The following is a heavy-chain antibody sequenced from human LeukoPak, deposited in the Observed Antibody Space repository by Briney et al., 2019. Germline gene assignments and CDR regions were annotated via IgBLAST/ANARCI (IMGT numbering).Heavy chain of an antibody. CDR1: GGSFSGYY. J-gene: IGHJ4*02. CDR3: ARVSGDYRPPYDY. Sequence: SETLSLTCAVYGGSFSGYYCSWIRQPPGKGLEWIGEINHSGSTNYNPSLKSRVTISVDTSKNQFSLKLSSVTAADTAVYYCARVSGDYRPPYDYWGQGTLVTVSS. CDR2: INHSGST. V-gene: IGHV4-34*01. D-gene: IGHD4-17*01.